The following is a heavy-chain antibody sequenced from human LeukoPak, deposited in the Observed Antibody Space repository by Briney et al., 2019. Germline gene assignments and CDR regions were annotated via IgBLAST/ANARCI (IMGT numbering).Heavy chain of an antibody. V-gene: IGHV3-21*01. D-gene: IGHD2/OR15-2a*01. CDR2: ISSSSTYK. CDR3: AGSFRVSLDH. J-gene: IGHJ4*02. Sequence: GGSLRLSCAASGFTFSSFTMNWVRQAPGKWLEWVSSISSSSTYKDYIDSVKGRFTISRDNANYSLYLQINSLRVEDTAVYYCAGSFRVSLDHWGQGALVIVSS. CDR1: GFTFSSFT.